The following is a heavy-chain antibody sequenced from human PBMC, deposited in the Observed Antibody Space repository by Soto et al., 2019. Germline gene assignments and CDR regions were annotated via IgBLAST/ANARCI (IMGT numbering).Heavy chain of an antibody. CDR2: ISGSSGYT. CDR1: GFTFSDSY. CDR3: AKDRGGYGPPDV. D-gene: IGHD3-10*01. V-gene: IGHV3-11*06. Sequence: ESGGGLVKPGGSLRLSCAASGFTFSDSYMSWVRQAPGKGLEWVAYISGSSGYTGYADSVKGRFTISRDNAKNSLYLQMNSLRAEVTAVYYCAKDRGGYGPPDVWGQGTTVTVSS. J-gene: IGHJ6*02.